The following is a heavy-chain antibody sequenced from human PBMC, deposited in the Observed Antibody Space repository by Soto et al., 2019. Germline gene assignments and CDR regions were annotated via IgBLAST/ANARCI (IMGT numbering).Heavy chain of an antibody. CDR2: ISGSGGST. J-gene: IGHJ4*02. D-gene: IGHD6-13*01. CDR3: AKVAGRPYSSSWFPFDY. Sequence: PGGSLRLSCADSGFTFSSYAMTWVRQAPGKGLEWVSAISGSGGSTYYADSVKGRFTISRDNSKNTLYLQMNSLRAEDTAVYYWAKVAGRPYSSSWFPFDYWGQGTLVTVSS. CDR1: GFTFSSYA. V-gene: IGHV3-23*01.